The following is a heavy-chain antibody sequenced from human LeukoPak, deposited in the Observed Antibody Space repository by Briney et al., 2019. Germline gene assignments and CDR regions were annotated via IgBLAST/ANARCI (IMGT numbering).Heavy chain of an antibody. Sequence: PSQTLSLTCTVSGGSISSDDYYWSWIRQPPGKGLEWIGFIYYSGSTYYKPSLKSRVTISMDTSKNQFSLRLSSVTAADTAVYYCARCPSPGWVDPWGQGTLVTVSS. CDR1: GGSISSDDYY. CDR2: IYYSGST. J-gene: IGHJ5*02. CDR3: ARCPSPGWVDP. V-gene: IGHV4-30-4*08.